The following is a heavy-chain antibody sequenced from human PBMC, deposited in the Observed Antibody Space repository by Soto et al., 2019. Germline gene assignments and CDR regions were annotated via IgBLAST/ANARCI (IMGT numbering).Heavy chain of an antibody. J-gene: IGHJ3*02. CDR3: AKVFVWSQGAFDI. CDR1: GFTFSSFA. V-gene: IGHV3-23*01. D-gene: IGHD3-3*01. Sequence: GGSLRLSCAASGFTFSSFAMSWVRQAPGKGLEWVSAISGSGGSTYYADSVKGRFTISRDNSKNTLYLQMNSLRAEDTAVYYCAKVFVWSQGAFDIWGQGTMVTVSS. CDR2: ISGSGGST.